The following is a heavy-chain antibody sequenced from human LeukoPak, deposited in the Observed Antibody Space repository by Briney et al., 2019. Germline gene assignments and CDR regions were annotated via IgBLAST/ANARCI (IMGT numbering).Heavy chain of an antibody. CDR1: GGSFSGYY. Sequence: SETLSLTCAVYGGSFSGYYWSWIRQLPGKGLEWIGEINHSGSTNYNPSLKSRVTISVDTSKNQFSLKLSSVTAADTAVYYCARDRGTWDDDGFDYWGQGTLVTVSS. V-gene: IGHV4-34*01. CDR3: ARDRGTWDDDGFDY. D-gene: IGHD1-1*01. J-gene: IGHJ4*02. CDR2: INHSGST.